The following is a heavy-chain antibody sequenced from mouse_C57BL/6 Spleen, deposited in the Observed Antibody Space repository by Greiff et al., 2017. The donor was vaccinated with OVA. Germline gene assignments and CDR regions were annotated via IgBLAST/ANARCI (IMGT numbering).Heavy chain of an antibody. CDR2: IDPSDSET. Sequence: VQLQQPGAELVRPGSSVKLSCKASGYTFTSYWMHWVKQRPIQGLEWIGNIDPSDSETHYNQKFKDKATLTVDKSSSTAYMQLSSRTSEDSAVYYCAREGLTGYFDYWGQGTTLTVSS. CDR3: AREGLTGYFDY. V-gene: IGHV1-52*01. J-gene: IGHJ2*01. CDR1: GYTFTSYW. D-gene: IGHD4-1*01.